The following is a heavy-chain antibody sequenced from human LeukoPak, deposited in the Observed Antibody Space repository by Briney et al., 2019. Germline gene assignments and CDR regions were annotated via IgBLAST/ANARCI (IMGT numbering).Heavy chain of an antibody. Sequence: ASVKVSCKASGCTFTSYDINWVRQATGQGLEWMGWMNPNSGNTGYAQKFQGRVTMTRNTSISTAYMELSSLRSEDTAVYYCARGGTVVTPSYYYYMDVWGKGTTVTISS. CDR1: GCTFTSYD. D-gene: IGHD4-23*01. CDR2: MNPNSGNT. J-gene: IGHJ6*03. CDR3: ARGGTVVTPSYYYYMDV. V-gene: IGHV1-8*01.